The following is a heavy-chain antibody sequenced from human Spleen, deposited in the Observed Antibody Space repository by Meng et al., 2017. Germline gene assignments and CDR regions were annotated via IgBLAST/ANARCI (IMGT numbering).Heavy chain of an antibody. CDR3: AKYSYGLGDYLDY. CDR2: LSGGGFTT. D-gene: IGHD3-10*01. Sequence: GESLKISCAASGFTFSSYAMSWVRHAPGKGLEWVSALSGGGFTTYYADSVKGRFAISRHNSKNTLYLQMNSLRAKDTALYYCAKYSYGLGDYLDYWGQGALVTVSS. CDR1: GFTFSSYA. V-gene: IGHV3-23*01. J-gene: IGHJ4*02.